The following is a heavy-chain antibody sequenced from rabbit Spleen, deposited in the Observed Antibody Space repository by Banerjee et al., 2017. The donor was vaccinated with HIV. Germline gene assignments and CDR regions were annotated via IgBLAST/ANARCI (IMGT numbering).Heavy chain of an antibody. CDR3: ARDTGSSFSGYGMDL. CDR2: IDVGGSGST. D-gene: IGHD8-1*01. Sequence: QEQLKESGGRLVTPGGSLTLSCKASGFDFSSYGVSWVRQAPGKGLEWIACIDVGGSGSTWYATWAKGRFTISKTSSTTVTLQMTSLTAADTATYFCARDTGSSFSGYGMDLWGQGTLVTVS. V-gene: IGHV1S45*01. CDR1: GFDFSSYG. J-gene: IGHJ6*01.